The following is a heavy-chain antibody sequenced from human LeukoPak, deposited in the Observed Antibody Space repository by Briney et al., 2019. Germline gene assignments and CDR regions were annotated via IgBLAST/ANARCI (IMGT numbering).Heavy chain of an antibody. Sequence: SETLSLTCTVSGGSISSSSYYWGWIRQPPGKGLEWVGSIYYSGSTYYNLSLKSRVTISVDTSKNQFSLKLSSVTAADTAVYYCARQSGSYYPHYFDYWGQGTLVTVSS. CDR2: IYYSGST. J-gene: IGHJ4*02. CDR1: GGSISSSSYY. D-gene: IGHD1-26*01. V-gene: IGHV4-39*01. CDR3: ARQSGSYYPHYFDY.